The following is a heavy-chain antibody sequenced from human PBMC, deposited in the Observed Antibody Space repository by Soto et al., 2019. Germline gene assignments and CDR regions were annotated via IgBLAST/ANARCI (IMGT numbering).Heavy chain of an antibody. V-gene: IGHV4-39*02. Sequence: QLQLQKSGPGLLKPSETLSLTCTVSDASISSTSYYWGWIRQPPGKGLEWIGSFYYGGSTYYNPSLKSRGTMSVATSKKHFSPNLTSVTAADTAVYYCADRLSVAGNYFDYWGQGTLITVSS. D-gene: IGHD6-13*01. CDR2: FYYGGST. J-gene: IGHJ4*02. CDR1: DASISSTSYY. CDR3: ADRLSVAGNYFDY.